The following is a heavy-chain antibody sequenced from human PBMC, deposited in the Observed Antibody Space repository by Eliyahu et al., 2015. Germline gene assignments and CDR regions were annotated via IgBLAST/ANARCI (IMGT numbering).Heavy chain of an antibody. J-gene: IGHJ4*02. CDR3: ATNSGYYSVIDY. CDR1: GGSFXGYX. V-gene: IGHV4-34*01. D-gene: IGHD3-22*01. CDR2: INHSGST. Sequence: QVQLQQWGAGLLXPSETLSLTCAVXGGSFXGYXWXWXRQPPGKGLEWIGEINHSGSTNYNPSLKSRVTISVDTSKNQFSLKLSSVTAADTAVYYCATNSGYYSVIDYWGQGTLVTVSS.